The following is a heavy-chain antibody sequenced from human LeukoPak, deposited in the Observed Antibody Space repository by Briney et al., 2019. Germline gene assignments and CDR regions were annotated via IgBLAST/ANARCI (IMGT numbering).Heavy chain of an antibody. Sequence: PGRSLRLSCAASGFTFDDYAMHWVRQAPGKGLEWVSGISWNSGSIGYADSVKGRFTISRDNAKNSLYLQMNSLRAEDTALYYSAKDARGGYVVWGQGTLVTVSS. CDR2: ISWNSGSI. J-gene: IGHJ4*02. D-gene: IGHD5-12*01. CDR3: AKDARGGYVV. V-gene: IGHV3-9*01. CDR1: GFTFDDYA.